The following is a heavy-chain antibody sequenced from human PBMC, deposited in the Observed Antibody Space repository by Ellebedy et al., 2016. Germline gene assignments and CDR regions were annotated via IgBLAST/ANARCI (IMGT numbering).Heavy chain of an antibody. J-gene: IGHJ5*02. D-gene: IGHD6-19*01. CDR3: ARERHSTGWYVPNWFDP. V-gene: IGHV3-21*01. Sequence: GGSLRLSXAASGFIFSSYSMNWVRQAPGKGLEWVSSISGTYNYIYYADSVKGRFTISRDNAKNSLYLQMNSLTAEDTAVYYCARERHSTGWYVPNWFDPWGQGTLVTVSS. CDR2: ISGTYNYI. CDR1: GFIFSSYS.